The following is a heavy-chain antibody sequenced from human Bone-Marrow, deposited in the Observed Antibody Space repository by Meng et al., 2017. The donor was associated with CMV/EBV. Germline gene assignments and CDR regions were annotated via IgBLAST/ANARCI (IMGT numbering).Heavy chain of an antibody. J-gene: IGHJ6*02. D-gene: IGHD6-6*01. Sequence: ASVKVSCKASGYSFTSYDINWVRQATGQGLEWMGWISAYNGNTNYAQKLQGRVTMTTDTSTSTAYMELRSLRSDDTAVYYCARDSKGAAPGYYYGMDVWGQGTTVTVSS. CDR1: GYSFTSYD. CDR2: ISAYNGNT. V-gene: IGHV1-18*01. CDR3: ARDSKGAAPGYYYGMDV.